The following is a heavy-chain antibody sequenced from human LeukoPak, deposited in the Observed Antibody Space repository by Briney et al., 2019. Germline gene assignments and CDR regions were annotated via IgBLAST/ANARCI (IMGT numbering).Heavy chain of an antibody. CDR3: TRGAGWLIDY. CDR1: DDSISDYY. CDR2: IHNSGTS. Sequence: SETLSLTCTVSDDSISDYYRGWIRQPPGKGLEWIGYIHNSGTSTYNLSLKSQVTISADTSKNQFSPKLNSMTTADTAVYYCTRGAGWLIDYWGQGILVTVSS. D-gene: IGHD3-16*01. J-gene: IGHJ4*02. V-gene: IGHV4-59*01.